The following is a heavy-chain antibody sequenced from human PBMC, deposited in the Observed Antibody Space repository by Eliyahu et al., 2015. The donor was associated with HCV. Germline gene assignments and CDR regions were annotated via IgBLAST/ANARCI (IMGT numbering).Heavy chain of an antibody. D-gene: IGHD3-16*01. CDR2: FDPEDGET. Sequence: QVQLVQSGAEVKKPGASVKVSCKVSGYTLPELSMHWVRQAPGKGLEWMGGFDPEDGETXYAQKFQGRVTMTEDTSTDTAYMELSSLRSEDTAVYYCATVLMITFGGSDDYYFDYWGQGTLVTVSS. V-gene: IGHV1-24*01. J-gene: IGHJ4*02. CDR1: GYTLPELS. CDR3: ATVLMITFGGSDDYYFDY.